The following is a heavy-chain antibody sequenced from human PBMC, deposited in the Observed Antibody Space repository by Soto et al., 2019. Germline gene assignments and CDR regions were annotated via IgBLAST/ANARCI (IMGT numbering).Heavy chain of an antibody. CDR1: GYTFTSYY. J-gene: IGHJ4*02. V-gene: IGHV1-46*01. Sequence: GASVKVSCKASGYTFTSYYMHWVRQAPGQGLEWMGIINPSGGSTSYAQKFQGRVTMTRDTSTSTVYMELSSLRSEDTAVYYCAREDNYYDSSGYLQYYFDYCGQGTLVTVSS. D-gene: IGHD3-22*01. CDR2: INPSGGST. CDR3: AREDNYYDSSGYLQYYFDY.